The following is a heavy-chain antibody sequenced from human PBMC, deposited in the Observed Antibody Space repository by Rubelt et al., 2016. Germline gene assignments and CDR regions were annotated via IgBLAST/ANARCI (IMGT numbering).Heavy chain of an antibody. Sequence: QLQLQESGPGLVKPSETLSLTCPVSGGSISSSSYYWGWIRQPPGKGLEWIGYIYYSGSTYYNPSPKGRVTISVDTSKNQFSLKLSSVTAADTAVYYCAREMFDPWGQGTLVTVSS. V-gene: IGHV4-39*07. CDR2: IYYSGST. J-gene: IGHJ5*02. CDR3: AREMFDP. CDR1: GGSISSSSYY.